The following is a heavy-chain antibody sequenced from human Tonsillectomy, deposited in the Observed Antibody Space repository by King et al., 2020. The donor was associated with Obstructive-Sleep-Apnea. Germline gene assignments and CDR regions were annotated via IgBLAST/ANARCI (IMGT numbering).Heavy chain of an antibody. CDR2: IYYSGGS. Sequence: QLQLQESGPGLVKPSQTLSLTCTVSVGSISSDTYYWSWIRQHPGKGLEWSGDIYYSGGSYYNPSLKSRVTISVDTSKNQFSLKLSSVTAEDTAVYSCARDWAEYDILPYGYGMDVWGQGTTVTVSS. V-gene: IGHV4-31*03. D-gene: IGHD3-9*01. CDR3: ARDWAEYDILPYGYGMDV. J-gene: IGHJ6*02. CDR1: VGSISSDTYY.